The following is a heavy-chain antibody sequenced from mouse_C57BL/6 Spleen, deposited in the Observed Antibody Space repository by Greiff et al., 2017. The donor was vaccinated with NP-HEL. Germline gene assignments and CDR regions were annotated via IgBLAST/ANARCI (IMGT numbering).Heavy chain of an antibody. D-gene: IGHD1-1*01. CDR1: GYSITSGYY. J-gene: IGHJ2*01. CDR3: ARAPLYYGSSYNYFDY. Sequence: VQLQESGPGLVKPSQSLSLTCSVTGYSITSGYYWNWIRQFPGNKLEWMGYISYDGSNNYNPSLKNRISITRDTSKNQFFLKLNSVTTEDTATYYCARAPLYYGSSYNYFDYWGQGTTLTVSS. V-gene: IGHV3-6*01. CDR2: ISYDGSN.